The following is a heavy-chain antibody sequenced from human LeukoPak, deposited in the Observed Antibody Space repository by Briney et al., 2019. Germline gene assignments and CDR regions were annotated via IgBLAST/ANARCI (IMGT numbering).Heavy chain of an antibody. D-gene: IGHD2-2*01. Sequence: PSETLSLTCAVSGGSISSGGYSWSWIRQPPGKGLEWIGYIYHSGSTYYNPSLKSRVTISVDRSKNQFSLKLSSVTAADTAVYYCASHYCSSTSCYFEYFQHWGQGTLVTVSS. CDR2: IYHSGST. CDR3: ASHYCSSTSCYFEYFQH. V-gene: IGHV4-30-2*01. J-gene: IGHJ1*01. CDR1: GGSISSGGYS.